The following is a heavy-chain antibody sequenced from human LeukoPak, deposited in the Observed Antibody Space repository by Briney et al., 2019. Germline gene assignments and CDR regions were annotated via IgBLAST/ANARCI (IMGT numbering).Heavy chain of an antibody. V-gene: IGHV4-30-2*01. J-gene: IGHJ1*01. Sequence: PSETLSLTCAVSGGSISSGGYSWSWIRQPPGKGLEWIGYIYHSGSTYYNPSLKSRVTISVDGSKNQFSLKLSSVTAADTAVYYCARSSYCGGDCYSIYFQHWGQGTLVTVSS. CDR1: GGSISSGGYS. CDR3: ARSSYCGGDCYSIYFQH. CDR2: IYHSGST. D-gene: IGHD2-21*02.